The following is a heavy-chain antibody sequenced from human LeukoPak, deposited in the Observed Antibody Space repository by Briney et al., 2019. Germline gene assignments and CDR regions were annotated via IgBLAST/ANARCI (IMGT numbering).Heavy chain of an antibody. D-gene: IGHD3-10*01. Sequence: GGSLRLSCAASGFTFSSYETNWVRQAPGKGLEWVSSISRSATTIYYADSVKGRFTISRDNAKNSLYLQMNSLRAEDTAVYYCARGSLVHYYGSGSYRARAGFDYWGQGTLVTVSS. CDR2: ISRSATTI. CDR1: GFTFSSYE. CDR3: ARGSLVHYYGSGSYRARAGFDY. V-gene: IGHV3-48*03. J-gene: IGHJ4*02.